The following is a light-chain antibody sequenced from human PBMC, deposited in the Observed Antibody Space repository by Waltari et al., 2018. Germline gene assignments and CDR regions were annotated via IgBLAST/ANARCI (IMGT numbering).Light chain of an antibody. V-gene: IGLV4-60*03. J-gene: IGLJ3*02. CDR2: LEGSGSY. CDR1: SGHSSYI. CDR3: ETWDSNTWV. Sequence: QPVLTQSSSASASLGSSVKLTCTLSSGHSSYIIAWHQQQPGKAPRYLMKLEGSGSYNKRSGVPDRFSGSSSGADRYLTISNLRSEDEADYYCETWDSNTWVFGGGTKLTVL.